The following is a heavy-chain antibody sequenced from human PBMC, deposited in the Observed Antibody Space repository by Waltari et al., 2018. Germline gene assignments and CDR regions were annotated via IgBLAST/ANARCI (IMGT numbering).Heavy chain of an antibody. V-gene: IGHV3-49*04. CDR2: IRSKAYGGTT. J-gene: IGHJ6*02. D-gene: IGHD2-2*01. Sequence: EVQLVESGGGLVQPGRSLRLSCTASGFTFGDYAMSWVRQAPGKGLEWVGFIRSKAYGGTTEYAASVKGRFTISRDDSKSIAYLQMNSLKTEDTAVYYCTRATLYCSSTSCQDYYYYYYGMDVWGQGP. CDR1: GFTFGDYA. CDR3: TRATLYCSSTSCQDYYYYYYGMDV.